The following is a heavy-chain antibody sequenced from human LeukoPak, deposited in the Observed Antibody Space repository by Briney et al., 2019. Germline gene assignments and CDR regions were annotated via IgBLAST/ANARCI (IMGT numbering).Heavy chain of an antibody. D-gene: IGHD3-3*01. CDR1: NYTFINYG. Sequence: ASVKVSCKASNYTFINYGIGWVRQAPGQGLEWMGWISAYNGNTQYAEKFRDRVTMTTDSSTRTGYMELTGLKSDDTAVYYCGGFFSNYGDYWGHGTLVTVSS. J-gene: IGHJ4*01. V-gene: IGHV1-18*01. CDR2: ISAYNGNT. CDR3: GGFFSNYGDY.